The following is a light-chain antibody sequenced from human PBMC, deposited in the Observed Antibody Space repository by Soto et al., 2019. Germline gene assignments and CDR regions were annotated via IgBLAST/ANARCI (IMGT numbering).Light chain of an antibody. CDR3: QTWGTDIAV. V-gene: IGLV4-69*01. Sequence: QLALTQSPSASASLGASVKLTCTLSSGHSNYDIAWHQLQPEKGPRFLMKTNSDGNHLRGDGIPDRFSGSISGAERYLTISSLQSEDEADYYCQTWGTDIAVFGGGTKVTVL. J-gene: IGLJ3*02. CDR1: SGHSNYD. CDR2: TNSDGNH.